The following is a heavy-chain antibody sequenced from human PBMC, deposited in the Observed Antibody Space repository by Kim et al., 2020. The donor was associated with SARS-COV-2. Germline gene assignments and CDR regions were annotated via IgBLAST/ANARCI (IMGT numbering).Heavy chain of an antibody. CDR1: GFTFSSYW. J-gene: IGHJ4*02. CDR2: IKQDGSEK. V-gene: IGHV3-7*01. D-gene: IGHD1-26*01. CDR3: ARGGGSYFIY. Sequence: GGSLRLSCAAFGFTFSSYWMSWVRQAPGKGPEWVANIKQDGSEKYYVDSVKGRFTISRDNAKDSLFLQMNSLRAEDTAVYYCARGGGSYFIYWGQGTLVTVSS.